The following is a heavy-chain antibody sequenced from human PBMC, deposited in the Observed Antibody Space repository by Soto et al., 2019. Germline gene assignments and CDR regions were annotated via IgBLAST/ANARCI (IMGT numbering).Heavy chain of an antibody. V-gene: IGHV4-31*03. CDR1: GGSISSGVYY. J-gene: IGHJ4*02. CDR2: IYYSGST. CDR3: ARSGYSYGPNPLLY. D-gene: IGHD5-18*01. Sequence: SETLSLTCPVSGGSISSGVYYWSWIRQHPGKGLEWIGYIYYSGSTYYNPSLKSRVTISVDTSKNQFSLKLSSVTAADTAVYYCARSGYSYGPNPLLYWGQGTLVTVSS.